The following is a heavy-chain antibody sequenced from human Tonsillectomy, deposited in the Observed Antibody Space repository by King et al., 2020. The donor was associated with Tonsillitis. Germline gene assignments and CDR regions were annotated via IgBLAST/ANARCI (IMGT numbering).Heavy chain of an antibody. CDR3: AKQAVPNYYGAGSYGRGYYFDD. CDR1: GFKFDDYA. Sequence: VQLVESGGGLVQPGRSLRISCAASGFKFDDYAIHWVRQAPGKGLEWVSGISWNIGRIGYADSVKGRFTISRDNAKNSLYLQMNSLRVQDTAWYYCAKQAVPNYYGAGSYGRGYYFDDWGQGTLVTVSS. CDR2: ISWNIGRI. J-gene: IGHJ4*02. V-gene: IGHV3-9*01. D-gene: IGHD3-10*01.